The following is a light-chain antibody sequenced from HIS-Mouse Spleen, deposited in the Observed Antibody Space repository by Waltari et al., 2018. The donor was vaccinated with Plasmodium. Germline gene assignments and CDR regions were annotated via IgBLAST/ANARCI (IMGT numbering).Light chain of an antibody. CDR2: GAS. J-gene: IGKJ3*01. CDR3: QQYNNWSFT. CDR1: QRVSSN. V-gene: IGKV3-15*01. Sequence: EIVMTQSPATLSVSPGERATLSCRASQRVSSNLAWYQQKPGQAPRLLIYGASTRPTGIPARFSGSVSGTEITLTISSLQSEDFAVYYCQQYNNWSFTFGPGSKVDIK.